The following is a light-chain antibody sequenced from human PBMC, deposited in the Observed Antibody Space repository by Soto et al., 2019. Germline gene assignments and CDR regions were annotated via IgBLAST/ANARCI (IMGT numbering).Light chain of an antibody. V-gene: IGKV1-5*01. CDR3: QQYHRSSIT. CDR2: DAS. J-gene: IGKJ5*01. CDR1: QSLNNG. Sequence: DIQMTQSPSTLSASVGDRVTITCRASQSLNNGLAWYQQKPGKAPNLLIYDASTLERGVPSRFSGTGSGTEFTLTVSSLQTDDFATDYCQQYHRSSITFGQGTRPEIK.